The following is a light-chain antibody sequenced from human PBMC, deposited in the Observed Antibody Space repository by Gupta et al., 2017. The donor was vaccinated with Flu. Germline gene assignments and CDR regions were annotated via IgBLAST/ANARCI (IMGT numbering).Light chain of an antibody. J-gene: IGLJ3*02. CDR1: SSSIGTNY. Sequence: VTISCSGSSSSIGTNYVSWYQQLPGTAPKLLIYENDKRPSGIPDRFSASKSVTSATLGITGLQTGDEAIYYCGTWDSSLDVGVFGGGSNLTVL. CDR3: GTWDSSLDVGV. V-gene: IGLV1-51*02. CDR2: END.